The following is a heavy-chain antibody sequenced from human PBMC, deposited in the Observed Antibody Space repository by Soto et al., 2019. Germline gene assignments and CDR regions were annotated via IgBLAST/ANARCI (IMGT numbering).Heavy chain of an antibody. J-gene: IGHJ6*02. V-gene: IGHV4-59*08. CDR2: VYYTGGT. Sequence: QVHVQQSGPGLVKPSETLSLSCTVSSGPSSSHNWGWIRQPPGRGLEWIGYVYYTGGTSYNPSLKSXVPXSADTSTNHISLTLSSVTAADTAVYYCVRQGIDYLHGLVDVWGQGTTVSVSS. CDR3: VRQGIDYLHGLVDV. CDR1: SGPSSSHN. D-gene: IGHD1-26*01.